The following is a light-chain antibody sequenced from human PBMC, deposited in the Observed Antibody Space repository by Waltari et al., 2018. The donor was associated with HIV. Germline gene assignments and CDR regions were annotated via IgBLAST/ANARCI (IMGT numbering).Light chain of an antibody. CDR1: APNIGNNF. Sequence: QSVLTQPPSLSAAPGQKVTLSCSGSAPNIGNNFVSWFQQLPGAAPKLLIYDNDSRPSGISDRFSGSKSGTSATLGITGLQAGDEADYYCATWDNNLYVGQVFGGGTKLTVL. J-gene: IGLJ3*02. CDR3: ATWDNNLYVGQV. V-gene: IGLV1-51*01. CDR2: DND.